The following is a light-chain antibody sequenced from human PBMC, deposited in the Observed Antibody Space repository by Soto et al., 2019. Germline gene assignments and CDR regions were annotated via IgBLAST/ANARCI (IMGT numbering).Light chain of an antibody. CDR3: SSYTSGSSHYV. V-gene: IGLV2-14*01. CDR1: SSDVGAYYS. CDR2: GVT. Sequence: QSVLTQPASVSGSPGQSITISCTGTSSDVGAYYSVSWYQHHPGKAPKLIIYGVTNRPSGVSNRFSGSKSGNTASLTISGLQADDEADYHCSSYTSGSSHYVFGTWTKLTVL. J-gene: IGLJ1*01.